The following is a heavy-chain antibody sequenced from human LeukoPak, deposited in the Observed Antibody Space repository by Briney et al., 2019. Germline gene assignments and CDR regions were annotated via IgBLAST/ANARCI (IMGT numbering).Heavy chain of an antibody. V-gene: IGHV1-18*01. J-gene: IGHJ4*02. CDR1: GYTFSIYS. D-gene: IGHD5-18*01. CDR2: ISAYNGNM. Sequence: ASVKVSCKASGYTFSIYSIAWVRQAPGQGLEWMGWISAYNGNMNYAQKFQGRVTMTTDTSTSTAYMELRSLRSDDTAVYYCARAGYSYGYLGYFDYWGQGTLVTVSS. CDR3: ARAGYSYGYLGYFDY.